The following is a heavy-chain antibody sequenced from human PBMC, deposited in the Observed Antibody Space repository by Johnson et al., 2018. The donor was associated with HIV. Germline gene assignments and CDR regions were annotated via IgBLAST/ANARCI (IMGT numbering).Heavy chain of an antibody. V-gene: IGHV3-30*02. D-gene: IGHD1-26*01. Sequence: VQLVESGGGVVQPGGSLRLSCAASGFTFSSYGMHWVRQAPGKGLEWVAFIRYDGSNKYYADSVKGRFTISRDNSKNTLYLKMNSLRAEDTAVYYCARESYLVYAFDIWGQGTMVTVSS. CDR1: GFTFSSYG. J-gene: IGHJ3*02. CDR3: ARESYLVYAFDI. CDR2: IRYDGSNK.